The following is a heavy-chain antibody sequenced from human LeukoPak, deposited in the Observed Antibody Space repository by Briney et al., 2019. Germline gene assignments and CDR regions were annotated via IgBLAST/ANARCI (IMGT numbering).Heavy chain of an antibody. CDR3: GCRRELHYYFDY. CDR1: GGSFSGYY. J-gene: IGHJ4*02. Sequence: SETLSLTCAVYGGSFSGYYWSWIRQPPGKGLEWIGEINHSGSTNYNRSLKSRVTISVDTSKNQFSLKLSSVTAADTALYYCGCRRELHYYFDYWGQGTLVTVSS. D-gene: IGHD1-26*01. CDR2: INHSGST. V-gene: IGHV4-34*01.